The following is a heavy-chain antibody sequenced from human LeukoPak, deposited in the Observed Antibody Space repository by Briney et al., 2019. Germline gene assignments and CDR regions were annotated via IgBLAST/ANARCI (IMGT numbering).Heavy chain of an antibody. D-gene: IGHD3-16*02. CDR2: ISNDGTNK. V-gene: IGHV3-30*04. CDR3: ARRGRYSDNRAYNEYFQY. J-gene: IGHJ1*01. Sequence: PGGSLGLSCAASGFTFSTYSMHWVRQAPGKGLEWVAVISNDGTNKDYADSVKGRFTISRDNSENTLYLQMNSLRLEDTAVYYCARRGRYSDNRAYNEYFQYWGQGTLVTVSS. CDR1: GFTFSTYS.